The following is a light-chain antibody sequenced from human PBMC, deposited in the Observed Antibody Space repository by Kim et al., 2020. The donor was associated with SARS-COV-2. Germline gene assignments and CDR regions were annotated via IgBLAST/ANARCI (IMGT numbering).Light chain of an antibody. J-gene: IGLJ2*01. CDR1: SRRSYF. CDR2: GKN. Sequence: VALGQTVRITCQGDSRRSYFATWYQQKPGQAPIVVIYGKNNRPSGIPDRFSGSSSGDTASLTITGTQAGDEADYYCNSRGSNDNVLFGGGTQLTVL. V-gene: IGLV3-19*01. CDR3: NSRGSNDNVL.